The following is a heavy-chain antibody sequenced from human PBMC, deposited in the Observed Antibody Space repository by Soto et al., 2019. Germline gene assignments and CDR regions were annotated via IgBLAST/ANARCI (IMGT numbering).Heavy chain of an antibody. CDR2: ISYSGST. Sequence: PSETLSLTCTVSGGSISSYYWSWIRQPPGKGLEWIGYISYSGSTNYNPSLPSRVTISVDTSKNQFSLTLSSVTAADTAVYYCARGDGFWSGYSYLNYWGQGTPVTVSS. D-gene: IGHD3-3*01. V-gene: IGHV4-59*01. CDR3: ARGDGFWSGYSYLNY. CDR1: GGSISSYY. J-gene: IGHJ4*02.